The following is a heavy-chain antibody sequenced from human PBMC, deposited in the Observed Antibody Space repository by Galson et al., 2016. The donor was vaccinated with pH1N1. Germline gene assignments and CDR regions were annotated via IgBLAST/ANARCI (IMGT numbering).Heavy chain of an antibody. J-gene: IGHJ4*02. CDR2: FCGSGGRI. CDR3: AKEWGWQLDPSPFGY. CDR1: GFTFSSHG. V-gene: IGHV3-23*01. Sequence: SLRLSCAASGFTFSSHGMSWVRQAPGKGLEWVSGFCGSGGRIDYADFVKGRFTISRDNSKSMLYLQMNSLTAEDTAVYYCAKEWGWQLDPSPFGYWGQGTLVTVSS. D-gene: IGHD4-23*01.